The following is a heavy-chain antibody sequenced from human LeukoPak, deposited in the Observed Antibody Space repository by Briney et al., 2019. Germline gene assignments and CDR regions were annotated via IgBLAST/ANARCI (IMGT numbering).Heavy chain of an antibody. CDR1: NYTFTSYG. V-gene: IGHV1-69*13. CDR3: ARSHTAMVYWWFDP. D-gene: IGHD5-18*01. J-gene: IGHJ5*02. CDR2: IIPIFGTA. Sequence: SVKVSCKASNYTFTSYGISWVRQAPGQGLEWMGGIIPIFGTANYAQKFQGRVTITADESTSTAYMELSSLRSEDTAVYYCARSHTAMVYWWFDPWGQGTLVTVSS.